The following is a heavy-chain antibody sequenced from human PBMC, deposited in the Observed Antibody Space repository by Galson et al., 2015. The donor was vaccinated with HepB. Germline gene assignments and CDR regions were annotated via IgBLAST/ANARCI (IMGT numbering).Heavy chain of an antibody. Sequence: SLRLSCAASGFAFSDYYMSWIRQAPGKGLEWVSYISGSGSTIYYADSVKGRFTISRDNAKSSLYLQMNSLRAEDTAVYYCATPSPRDNWGTLDYWGQGTLVTVSS. J-gene: IGHJ4*02. CDR2: ISGSGSTI. V-gene: IGHV3-11*01. CDR3: ATPSPRDNWGTLDY. CDR1: GFAFSDYY. D-gene: IGHD7-27*01.